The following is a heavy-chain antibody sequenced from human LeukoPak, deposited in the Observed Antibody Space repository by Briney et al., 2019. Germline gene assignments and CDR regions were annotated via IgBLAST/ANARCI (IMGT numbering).Heavy chain of an antibody. V-gene: IGHV4-59*08. CDR3: AGQICTSSSCVNMDV. Sequence: KPSETLSLTCTVSGGSINTDFWSWIRQPPGKGLEWIGYIHHSGRTSHNPSLRGRVTISLDTSENQFSLRLSSVTAADTAVYYCAGQICTSSSCVNMDVWGKGTTVTVSS. D-gene: IGHD2-2*01. CDR2: IHHSGRT. J-gene: IGHJ6*03. CDR1: GGSINTDF.